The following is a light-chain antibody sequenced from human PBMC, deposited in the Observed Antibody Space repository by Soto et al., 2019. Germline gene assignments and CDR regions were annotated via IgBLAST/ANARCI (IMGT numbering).Light chain of an antibody. Sequence: IFLTPSPSTLSLCPGGRATLSCRDSQSVSSSHLAWYQQKPGQAPRLLIFGASYRATGIPARFSGSGSGTEFNLTISSLQSEDFAVYFCQQYDDWRRLTFGGGTKVDIK. CDR3: QQYDDWRRLT. CDR1: QSVSSSH. V-gene: IGKV3D-15*01. CDR2: GAS. J-gene: IGKJ4*01.